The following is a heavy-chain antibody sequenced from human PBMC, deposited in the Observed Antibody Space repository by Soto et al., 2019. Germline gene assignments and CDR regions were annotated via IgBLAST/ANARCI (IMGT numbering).Heavy chain of an antibody. J-gene: IGHJ6*03. CDR2: INHSGST. CDR3: ARGGAATGGGYYYMDV. CDR1: GGSFSGYY. Sequence: QVQLQQWGAGLLKPSETLSLTCAVYGGSFSGYYWSWIRQPPGKGLEWIGEINHSGSTNYNPSLKSRVTISVDTSKNQFSLKLSSVTAADTAVYYCARGGAATGGGYYYMDVWGKGTTVTVSS. V-gene: IGHV4-34*01. D-gene: IGHD1-26*01.